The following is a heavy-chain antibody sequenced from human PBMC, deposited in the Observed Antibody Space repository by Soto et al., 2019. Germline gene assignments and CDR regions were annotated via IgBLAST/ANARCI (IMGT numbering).Heavy chain of an antibody. Sequence: GGSLRLSCAASGFTFSSYSMNWVRQAPGKGLEWVSYISSSSSTIYYADSVKGRFTISRDNAKNSLYLQMNSLRAEDTAVYYCARDLGYCSSTSCGYWGQGTLVTVSS. J-gene: IGHJ4*02. CDR3: ARDLGYCSSTSCGY. D-gene: IGHD2-2*01. V-gene: IGHV3-48*01. CDR2: ISSSSSTI. CDR1: GFTFSSYS.